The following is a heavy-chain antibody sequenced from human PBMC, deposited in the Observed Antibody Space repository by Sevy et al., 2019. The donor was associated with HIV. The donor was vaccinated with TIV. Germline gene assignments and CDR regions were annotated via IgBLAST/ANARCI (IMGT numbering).Heavy chain of an antibody. V-gene: IGHV1-24*01. J-gene: IGHJ5*02. CDR2: FDPEDGET. D-gene: IGHD2-2*02. CDR1: GYTLTELS. CDR3: ATESGFCSSTSCYIPSSFDP. Sequence: ASVKVSCKVSGYTLTELSMHWVRQAPGKGLEWMGGFDPEDGETIYAQKFQGRVTMTEDTSTDTAYMELSSLRSEDTAVYYCATESGFCSSTSCYIPSSFDPWGQGTLVTVSS.